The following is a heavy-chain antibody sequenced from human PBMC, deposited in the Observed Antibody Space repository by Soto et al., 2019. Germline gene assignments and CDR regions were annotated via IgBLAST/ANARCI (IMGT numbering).Heavy chain of an antibody. V-gene: IGHV3-23*01. CDR2: ISGSGGST. CDR3: AKDQHNWNILEYYYYGMDV. Sequence: HPGGSLRLSCAASGFTFSSYAMSWVRQAPGKGLEWVSAISGSGGSTYYADSVKGRFTISRDNSKNTLYLQMNSLRAEDTAVYYCAKDQHNWNILEYYYYGMDVWGQGTTVTVSS. J-gene: IGHJ6*02. D-gene: IGHD1-20*01. CDR1: GFTFSSYA.